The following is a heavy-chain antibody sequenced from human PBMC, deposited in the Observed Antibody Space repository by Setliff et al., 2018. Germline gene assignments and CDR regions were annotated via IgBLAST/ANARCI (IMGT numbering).Heavy chain of an antibody. CDR3: ASRRTGPGGWFDY. D-gene: IGHD1-26*01. CDR2: INHSGTT. CDR1: GGSFSHYY. J-gene: IGHJ5*01. V-gene: IGHV4-34*01. Sequence: SETLSLTCAVYGGSFSHYYWNWIRQPPWKGLEWIGEINHSGTTNYNPSLKSRVTISVDTSKNQFSLKLTSVTAADTAIYYCASRRTGPGGWFDYWGQGTLVTVS.